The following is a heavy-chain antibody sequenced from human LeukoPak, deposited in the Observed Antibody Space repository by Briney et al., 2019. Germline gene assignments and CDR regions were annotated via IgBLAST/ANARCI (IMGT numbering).Heavy chain of an antibody. J-gene: IGHJ5*02. D-gene: IGHD6-13*01. CDR1: GYSISSGYY. CDR3: ARDIQSSSWYDGWFDP. V-gene: IGHV4-38-2*02. Sequence: PSETLSLTCTVSGYSISSGYYWGWIRPPPGKGLEWIGSIYHSGSTYYNPSLKSRVTISVDTSKNQFSLKLSSVTAADTAVYYCARDIQSSSWYDGWFDPWGQGTLVTVSS. CDR2: IYHSGST.